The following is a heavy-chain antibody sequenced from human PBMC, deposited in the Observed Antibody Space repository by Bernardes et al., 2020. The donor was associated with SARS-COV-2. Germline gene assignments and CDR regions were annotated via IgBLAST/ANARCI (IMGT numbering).Heavy chain of an antibody. CDR3: ATGPTSTGDFGS. D-gene: IGHD2-2*01. V-gene: IGHV1-69*13. J-gene: IGHJ4*02. CDR2: IIPIFGTP. CDR1: GGTFSTHG. Sequence: SVKVSCKASGGTFSTHGINWVRQARGLGLEWMGRIIPIFGTPIYAPEFQGRVTITADESTNTAYMELSSLLSEDTAMYYCATGPTSTGDFGSWGQGTPVTVSS.